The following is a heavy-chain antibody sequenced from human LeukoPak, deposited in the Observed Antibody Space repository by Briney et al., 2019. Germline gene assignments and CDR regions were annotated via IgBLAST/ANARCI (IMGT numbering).Heavy chain of an antibody. CDR1: GGSMSSSSYY. CDR3: ARLVLQNWFDP. Sequence: PSETLSLTCTASGGSMSSSSYYWGWIRQPPGKGLEWIGSIYYSESTYQNPSLKSRVTISVDTSKNQFSLKLSSVTAADTAVYYCARLVLQNWFDPWGQGTLVTVSS. J-gene: IGHJ5*02. V-gene: IGHV4-39*07. CDR2: IYYSEST.